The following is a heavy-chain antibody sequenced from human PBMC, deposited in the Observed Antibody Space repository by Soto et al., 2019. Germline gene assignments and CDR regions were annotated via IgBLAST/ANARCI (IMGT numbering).Heavy chain of an antibody. Sequence: SVKVSCKASGDTDTNYVISWVRQAPGQGLEWMGGIFPKFGTTYSAQKLQDRLTITADESTSTVYMQLSSLRLDDTAVYYCEAEMTFGKLSVVWGQGTTVTVSS. V-gene: IGHV1-69*13. CDR3: EAEMTFGKLSVV. CDR2: IFPKFGTT. D-gene: IGHD3-16*02. CDR1: GDTDTNYV. J-gene: IGHJ6*02.